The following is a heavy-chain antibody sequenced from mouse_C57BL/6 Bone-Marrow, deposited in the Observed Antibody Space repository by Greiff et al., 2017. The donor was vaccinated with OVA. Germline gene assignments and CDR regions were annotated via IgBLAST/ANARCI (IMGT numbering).Heavy chain of an antibody. J-gene: IGHJ1*03. CDR3: TSGDDYGGGYFDV. CDR2: IRLKSDNYAT. V-gene: IGHV6-3*01. Sequence: EVKVEESGGGLVQPGGSMKLSCVASGFTFSNYWMNWVRQSPEKGLEWVAQIRLKSDNYATHYAESVKGRFTISRDDSKSSVYLQMNNLRAEDTGIYYGTSGDDYGGGYFDVWGTGTTVTVSS. D-gene: IGHD2-4*01. CDR1: GFTFSNYW.